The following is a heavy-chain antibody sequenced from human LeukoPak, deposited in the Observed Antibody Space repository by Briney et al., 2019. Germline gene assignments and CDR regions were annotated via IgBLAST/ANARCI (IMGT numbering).Heavy chain of an antibody. CDR1: GGSISSYH. V-gene: IGHV4-59*01. D-gene: IGHD6-13*01. J-gene: IGHJ4*02. CDR2: IYYSGST. Sequence: SETLSLTCTVSGGSISSYHWSWIRQPPGKGLEWIGYIYYSGSTNYNPSLKSRVTISVDTSKNQFSLKLSSVTAADTAVYYCARGISSSWPFDYWGQGTLVTVSS. CDR3: ARGISSSWPFDY.